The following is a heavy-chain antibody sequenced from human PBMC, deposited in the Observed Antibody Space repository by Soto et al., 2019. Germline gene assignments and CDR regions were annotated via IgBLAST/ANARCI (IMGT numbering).Heavy chain of an antibody. CDR1: GGSFSGYY. J-gene: IGHJ6*02. Sequence: SETLSLTCAVYGGSFSGYYWSWIRQPPGKGLEWVGEINHGGSTNYNPSLKSRVTISVDTSKNQFSLKLSSVTAADTAVYYCARGGSSSWATYRSAGYGMDVWGQGTTVTVSS. CDR3: ARGGSSSWATYRSAGYGMDV. V-gene: IGHV4-34*01. CDR2: INHGGST. D-gene: IGHD6-13*01.